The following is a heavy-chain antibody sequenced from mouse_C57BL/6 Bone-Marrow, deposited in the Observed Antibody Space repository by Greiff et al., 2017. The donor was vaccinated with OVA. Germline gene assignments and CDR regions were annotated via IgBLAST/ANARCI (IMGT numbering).Heavy chain of an antibody. J-gene: IGHJ2*01. V-gene: IGHV10-1*01. CDR1: GFSFNTYA. CDR2: IRSKSNNYAT. CDR3: VRQRIYYDYDEGFDY. Sequence: EVMLVESGGGLVQPKGSLKLSCAASGFSFNTYAMNWVRQAPGKGLEWVARIRSKSNNYATYYADSVKDRFTISRDDSESMLYLQMNNLKTEDTAMYYCVRQRIYYDYDEGFDYWGQGTTLTVSS. D-gene: IGHD2-4*01.